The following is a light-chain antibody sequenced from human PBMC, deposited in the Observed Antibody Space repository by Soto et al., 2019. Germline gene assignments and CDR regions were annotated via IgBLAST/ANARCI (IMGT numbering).Light chain of an antibody. V-gene: IGKV3-20*01. CDR3: QQYGSSPDLIT. CDR2: AAS. J-gene: IGKJ3*01. CDR1: QNVRNTY. Sequence: DIVFTQSPGTLSLSPGERATLSCRASQNVRNTYLAWSQQKAGQAPRLLIYAASSRATGIPDRFSGSGSGTDITLTITGLEPEDFAVYYCQQYGSSPDLITFGPGTKVDIK.